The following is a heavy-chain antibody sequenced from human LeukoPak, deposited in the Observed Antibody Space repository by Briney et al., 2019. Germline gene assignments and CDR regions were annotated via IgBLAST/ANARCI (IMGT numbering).Heavy chain of an antibody. Sequence: SETLSLTCAVSGGSIRSSNWWTWVRQPPGKGLERIGEIYHGGSTNYNPSLKSRVTISVDKSKNQISLKLSSVTAADTAVYYCARDSTVRSWYFDLWGRGTLVTVSS. CDR3: ARDSTVRSWYFDL. CDR1: GGSIRSSNW. CDR2: IYHGGST. D-gene: IGHD4-17*01. J-gene: IGHJ2*01. V-gene: IGHV4-4*02.